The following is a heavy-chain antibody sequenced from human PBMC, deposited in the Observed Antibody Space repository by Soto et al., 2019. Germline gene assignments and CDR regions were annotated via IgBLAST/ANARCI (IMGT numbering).Heavy chain of an antibody. Sequence: SETLSLTCTVSGGSISSSSYYWGWIRQPPGKGLEWIGCIYHSGSTNYNPSLKSRVTISVDTSKNQFSLKLSSVTAADTAVYYCARRYGGTFDYWGQGTLVTVSS. V-gene: IGHV4-39*07. D-gene: IGHD2-15*01. J-gene: IGHJ4*02. CDR3: ARRYGGTFDY. CDR2: IYHSGST. CDR1: GGSISSSSYY.